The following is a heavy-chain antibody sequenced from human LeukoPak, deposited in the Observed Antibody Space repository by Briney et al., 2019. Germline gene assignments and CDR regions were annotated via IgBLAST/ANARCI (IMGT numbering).Heavy chain of an antibody. V-gene: IGHV1-2*02. CDR2: INPNSGDT. CDR3: ARARSSWDQLDY. Sequence: ASVKVSCKASGYTFTGYYMHWVRQAPGQGLEWMAWINPNSGDTRYAQKFQGRVTITGDRSISTANMDMSRLTSDDTAVYYCARARSSWDQLDYWGQGTLVAVSS. J-gene: IGHJ4*02. CDR1: GYTFTGYY. D-gene: IGHD2-2*01.